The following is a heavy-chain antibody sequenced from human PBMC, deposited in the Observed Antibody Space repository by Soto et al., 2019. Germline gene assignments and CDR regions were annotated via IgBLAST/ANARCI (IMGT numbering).Heavy chain of an antibody. J-gene: IGHJ3*02. V-gene: IGHV4-59*01. Sequence: QVQLQESGPGLVKPSETLSLTCSVSGGSITSYYWSWIRQPPGKGLEWIAYIYYSGSTSYNPSLKSRVSISLDTSKNQLSLKLSSVTAADTAVYYCARTYDGSGPNSGGYGFDIWGQGTMVTVSS. D-gene: IGHD3-22*01. CDR1: GGSITSYY. CDR3: ARTYDGSGPNSGGYGFDI. CDR2: IYYSGST.